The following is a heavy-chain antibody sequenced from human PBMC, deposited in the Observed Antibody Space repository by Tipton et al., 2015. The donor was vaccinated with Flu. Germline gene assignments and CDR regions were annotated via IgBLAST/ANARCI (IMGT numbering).Heavy chain of an antibody. CDR1: GDSIGSDYF. CDR2: IHYSGSP. Sequence: GLVKPSETLSLTCSVSGDSIGSDYFWGWIRQPPGQGLEWIGNIHYSGSPHYNPSLKSRVTITVDTSKNQFSLRLSSMSAADTAVYYCARDQGFGDGLAYDYYAMDVWGQGTTVAVSS. CDR3: ARDQGFGDGLAYDYYAMDV. D-gene: IGHD3-10*01. V-gene: IGHV4-38-2*02. J-gene: IGHJ6*02.